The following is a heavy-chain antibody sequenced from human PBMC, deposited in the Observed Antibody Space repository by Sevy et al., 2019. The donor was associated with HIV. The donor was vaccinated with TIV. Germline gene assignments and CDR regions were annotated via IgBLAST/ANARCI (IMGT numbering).Heavy chain of an antibody. J-gene: IGHJ4*01. CDR1: GFAFSTHA. Sequence: GGCLRLSCAASGFAFSTHAMHWVRQAPGKGLEWMAVISYEGTETFYAASVEGRFTISRDNSKNRLSLQINSLRPEDTAQSYCARHGGNSVKWYPLYWGHGTLVTVSS. D-gene: IGHD2-2*01. CDR2: ISYEGTET. CDR3: ARHGGNSVKWYPLY. V-gene: IGHV3-30-3*01.